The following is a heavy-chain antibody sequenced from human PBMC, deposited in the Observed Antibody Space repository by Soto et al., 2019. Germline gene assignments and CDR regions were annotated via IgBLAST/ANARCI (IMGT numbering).Heavy chain of an antibody. J-gene: IGHJ6*02. D-gene: IGHD3-10*02. CDR2: IYHSGST. Sequence: QVQLQESGPGLVKPSGTLSLTRAVSGGSISSSNWWSWVRQPPGKGLEWIGEIYHSGSTNYNPSLESRATITVDQAKNQFSLKLSSVTAADTAVYYCASVRGGYSYAMDVWGQGTTVTVSS. CDR1: GGSISSSNW. V-gene: IGHV4-4*02. CDR3: ASVRGGYSYAMDV.